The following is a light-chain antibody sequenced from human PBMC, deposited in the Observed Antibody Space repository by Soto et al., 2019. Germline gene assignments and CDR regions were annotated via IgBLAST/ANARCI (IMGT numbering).Light chain of an antibody. Sequence: DIVMTQSPLSLPVTPGEPASISCRSSQSLLHSNGYNYLDWYLQKPGQSPQLLIYLGSNRASGVADRFSGSVSGTDFTLKISRVEAEDVGVYYCMQALQTPTFGQGTKVEIK. CDR1: QSLLHSNGYNY. CDR2: LGS. J-gene: IGKJ1*01. CDR3: MQALQTPT. V-gene: IGKV2-28*01.